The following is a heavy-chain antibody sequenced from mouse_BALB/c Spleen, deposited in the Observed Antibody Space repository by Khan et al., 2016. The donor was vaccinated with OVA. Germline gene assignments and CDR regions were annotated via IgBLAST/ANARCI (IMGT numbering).Heavy chain of an antibody. D-gene: IGHD3-1*01. J-gene: IGHJ3*01. CDR3: KRWGYWFAY. V-gene: IGHV1-5*01. CDR1: GYTFTSYW. CDR2: IYPGNTAT. Sequence: EVQLQESGTVLARPGASVKMSCKASGYTFTSYWMHWVKQRPGQGLEWIGAIYPGNTATNYNQQFTGKAKLTAVTTTSTAYMDLSGLANEDSAVDKCKRWGYWFAYWGKGTLVTVSA.